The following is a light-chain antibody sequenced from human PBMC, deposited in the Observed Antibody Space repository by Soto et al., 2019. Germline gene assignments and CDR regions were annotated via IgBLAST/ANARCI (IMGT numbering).Light chain of an antibody. CDR1: QSISSW. J-gene: IGKJ1*01. CDR2: KAS. CDR3: QTYNSYSRT. V-gene: IGKV1-5*03. Sequence: DIQMTQSPSTLSASVGDRVTITCRASQSISSWLAWFQHKPGKAPKLLIYKASILESGVPSRFSGSGSGTEFTLTISSLQPDDSATYYCQTYNSYSRTFGQGTKX.